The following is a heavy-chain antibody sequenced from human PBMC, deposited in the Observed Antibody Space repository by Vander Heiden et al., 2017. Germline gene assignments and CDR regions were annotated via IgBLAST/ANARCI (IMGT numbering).Heavy chain of an antibody. V-gene: IGHV1-58*01. CDR2: IVVGSGNT. D-gene: IGHD5-18*01. J-gene: IGHJ6*02. Sequence: QMQLVQSGPEVKKPGTSVKVSCKASGFTFTSSAVQWVRQARGQRLEWIGWIVVGSGNTNYAQKFQERVTITRDMSTSTAFMELSSLRSEDTAVYYCAAEGTTVMVTGYYYYYGMDVWGQGTTVTVSS. CDR3: AAEGTTVMVTGYYYYYGMDV. CDR1: GFTFTSSA.